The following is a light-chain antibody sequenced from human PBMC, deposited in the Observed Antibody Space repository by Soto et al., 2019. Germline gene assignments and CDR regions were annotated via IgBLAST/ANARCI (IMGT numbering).Light chain of an antibody. J-gene: IGKJ1*01. CDR2: DAS. Sequence: DIQMTQSPSTLSASVGYRVTITCRASQSVRSWLAWYQQKPGKAPKFLIYDASSLESGVPSRFSGSGSGTEFTLTISSLQPDDFATYYCQKYNSYSRKCGQGTTVDIK. CDR3: QKYNSYSRK. V-gene: IGKV1-5*01. CDR1: QSVRSW.